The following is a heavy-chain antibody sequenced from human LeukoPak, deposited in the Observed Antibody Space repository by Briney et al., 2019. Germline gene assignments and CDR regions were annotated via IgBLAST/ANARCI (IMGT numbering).Heavy chain of an antibody. CDR3: ARAPYRYYMDV. Sequence: GGSLRLSCAASGFTFDDYVMYWVRQAPGKGLEWVSGINWNSGSIGYADSVKGRFTISRDNAKNSLYLQMNSLRAEDTAVFYCARAPYRYYMDVWGKGTTVTVSS. CDR1: GFTFDDYV. D-gene: IGHD3-16*02. V-gene: IGHV3-9*01. CDR2: INWNSGSI. J-gene: IGHJ6*03.